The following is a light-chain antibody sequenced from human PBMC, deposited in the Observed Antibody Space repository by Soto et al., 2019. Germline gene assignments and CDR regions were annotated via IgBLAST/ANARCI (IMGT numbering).Light chain of an antibody. J-gene: IGLJ1*01. CDR1: SSDVGTYYY. CDR2: VVS. CDR3: YSYTTSSTHYV. Sequence: QSVLTQPASLSGSPGQSITISCTLTSSDVGTYYYVSWYQQHPGKAPKLMIYVVSYRPSGVSYRFSASKSGNTASLTISGLQAEDEADYYCYSYTTSSTHYVFGTGTKVTVL. V-gene: IGLV2-14*01.